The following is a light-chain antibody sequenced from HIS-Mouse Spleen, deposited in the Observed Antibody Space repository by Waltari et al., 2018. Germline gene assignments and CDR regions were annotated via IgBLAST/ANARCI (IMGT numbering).Light chain of an antibody. CDR1: PSVSSY. CDR2: DAS. V-gene: IGKV3-11*01. J-gene: IGKJ1*01. CDR3: QQRSNWPAWT. Sequence: EIVLTQSPATLSLSPGERATLSCRASPSVSSYLAWYQQKPGQDPRLLIYDASNRATGIPARFSGSGSGTDFTLTISSLEPEDFAVYYCQQRSNWPAWTFGQGTKVEIK.